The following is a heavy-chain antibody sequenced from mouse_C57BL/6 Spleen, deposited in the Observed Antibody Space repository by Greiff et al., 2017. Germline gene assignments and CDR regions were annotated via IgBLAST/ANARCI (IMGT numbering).Heavy chain of an antibody. CDR2: IYPGDGDT. CDR1: GYAFSSSW. D-gene: IGHD2-1*01. Sequence: VKLMESGPELVKPGASVKISCKASGYAFSSSWMNWVKQRPGKGLEWIGRIYPGDGDTNYNGKFKGKATLTADKSSSTAYMQLSSLTSEDSAVYFCARGGYGNYGYWGQGTTLTVSS. CDR3: ARGGYGNYGY. V-gene: IGHV1-82*01. J-gene: IGHJ2*01.